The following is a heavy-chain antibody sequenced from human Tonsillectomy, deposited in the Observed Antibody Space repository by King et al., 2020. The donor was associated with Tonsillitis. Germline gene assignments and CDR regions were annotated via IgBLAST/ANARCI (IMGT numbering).Heavy chain of an antibody. CDR2: ISSSGFDI. Sequence: VQLVESGGGLVKPGGSLRLSCAASGFTFSDYYMTWIRQAPGKGLQWVSYISSSGFDIYYEDSVKGRFTISRDSAKRSLYLQMNSLRVEDTAVYYCASFLATVTTALDSWGQGTLVTVSS. D-gene: IGHD4-17*01. J-gene: IGHJ5*01. CDR3: ASFLATVTTALDS. CDR1: GFTFSDYY. V-gene: IGHV3-11*01.